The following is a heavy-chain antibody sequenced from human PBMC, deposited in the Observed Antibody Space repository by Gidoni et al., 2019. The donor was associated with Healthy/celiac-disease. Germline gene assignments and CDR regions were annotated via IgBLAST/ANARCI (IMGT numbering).Heavy chain of an antibody. CDR1: GFSLSTSGMR. CDR3: AVDGAGSGSYTGYGMDV. Sequence: QVTLKESGPALVKPTQTLTLTCTFSGFSLSTSGMRVSWIRQPPGKALEWLARIDWDDDKFYSTSLKTRLTISKDTSKNQVVLTMTNMDPVDTATYYCAVDGAGSGSYTGYGMDVWGQGTTVTVSS. CDR2: IDWDDDK. J-gene: IGHJ6*02. V-gene: IGHV2-70*04. D-gene: IGHD3-10*01.